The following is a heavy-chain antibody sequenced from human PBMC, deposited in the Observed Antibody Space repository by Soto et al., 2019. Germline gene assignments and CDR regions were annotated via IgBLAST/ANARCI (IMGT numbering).Heavy chain of an antibody. CDR3: AKDLDVVVVAAYYFDY. CDR1: GGSFFKPY. D-gene: IGHD2-15*01. J-gene: IGHJ4*02. Sequence: SQTLSITCDVHGGSFFKPYWTWIRQPPGKGLEWIGEINHIGITNYNPSLKSRVTLSVDTFKKQFSLKLSSVAAEDTAVYYCAKDLDVVVVAAYYFDYWGQGTLVTVSS. CDR2: INHIGIT. V-gene: IGHV4-34*01.